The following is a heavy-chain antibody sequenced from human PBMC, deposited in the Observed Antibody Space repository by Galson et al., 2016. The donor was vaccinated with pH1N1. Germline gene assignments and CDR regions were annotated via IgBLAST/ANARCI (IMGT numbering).Heavy chain of an antibody. V-gene: IGHV3-30*02. CDR2: IRFDGSNR. Sequence: SLRLSCAASGFTFSSYNMHWVRQAPGKGPEWVAFIRFDGSNRKYASSLKGRFTISRDNSKNTQYLQMDSLRTEDTALYYCARDPQGYYGDYVGFHYWGQGTLVTVSS. D-gene: IGHD4-17*01. CDR3: ARDPQGYYGDYVGFHY. CDR1: GFTFSSYN. J-gene: IGHJ4*02.